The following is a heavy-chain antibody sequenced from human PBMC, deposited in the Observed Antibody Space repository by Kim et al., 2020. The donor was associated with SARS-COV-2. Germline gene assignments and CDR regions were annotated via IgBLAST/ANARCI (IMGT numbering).Heavy chain of an antibody. J-gene: IGHJ6*02. CDR3: AKSGYCSSTSCPPDTYYYYYGMDV. D-gene: IGHD2-2*01. V-gene: IGHV3-30-3*02. CDR2: ISYDGSYK. Sequence: GGSLRLSCAASGFTFSSYAMHWVRQAPGKGLEWVAVISYDGSYKYYADSVKGRFTISRDNSKNTLYLQMNSLRAEDTAVYYCAKSGYCSSTSCPPDTYYYYYGMDVWGQGTTVTVSS. CDR1: GFTFSSYA.